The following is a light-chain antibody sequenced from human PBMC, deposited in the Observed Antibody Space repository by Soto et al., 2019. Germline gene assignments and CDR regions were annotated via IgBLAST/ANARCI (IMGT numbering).Light chain of an antibody. CDR1: SSNMGSNT. V-gene: IGLV1-44*01. Sequence: QSALTQPPSASGTPGQTVTISCYGSSSNMGSNTVHWFQQFPGTAPKLLIYTNDQRPSGVPDRFSGSNSGTSASLAISGLQSEDEADYNCAVWDDSLYGHVFGAGTKVTDL. CDR2: TND. J-gene: IGLJ1*01. CDR3: AVWDDSLYGHV.